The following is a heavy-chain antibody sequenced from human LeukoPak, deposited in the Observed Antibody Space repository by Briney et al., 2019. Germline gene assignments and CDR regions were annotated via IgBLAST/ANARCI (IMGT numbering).Heavy chain of an antibody. J-gene: IGHJ4*02. D-gene: IGHD3-22*01. CDR1: GFTFSSYS. Sequence: GGSLRLSCAASGFTFSSYSMNWVRQAPGKGLEWVSYISSSSSTIYYADSVKGRFTISRDNAKNSLYLQMNSLRAEDTAVYYCARDTRGQRPRMIVRLWGQGTLVTVSS. V-gene: IGHV3-48*01. CDR3: ARDTRGQRPRMIVRL. CDR2: ISSSSSTI.